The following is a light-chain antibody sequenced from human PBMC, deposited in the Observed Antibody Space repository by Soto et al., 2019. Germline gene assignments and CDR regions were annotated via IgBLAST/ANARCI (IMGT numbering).Light chain of an antibody. CDR1: KLGDKY. CDR2: QDS. V-gene: IGLV3-1*01. J-gene: IGLJ2*01. Sequence: SSELTQPPSVSVSPGQTASITCSGDKLGDKYACWYQQKPGQSPVLVIYQDSKRPSGIPERFSGSNSGNTATLTISGTQAMDEADYYCQAWDSSTAHLVFGGGTKLTVL. CDR3: QAWDSSTAHLV.